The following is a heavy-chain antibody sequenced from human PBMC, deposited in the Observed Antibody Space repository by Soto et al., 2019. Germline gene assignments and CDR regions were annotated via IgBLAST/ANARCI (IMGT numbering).Heavy chain of an antibody. CDR3: AKDIADAAMDWYFDL. CDR1: GFTFDDYA. J-gene: IGHJ2*01. Sequence: GGSLRLSCAASGFTFDDYAMHWVRQAPGKGLEWVSGISCNSGSIGYADSVKGRFTITRDNAKNSLYLQMNRLIAEDAALYYVAKDIADAAMDWYFDLWGRGTLVTVSS. CDR2: ISCNSGSI. V-gene: IGHV3-9*01. D-gene: IGHD5-18*01.